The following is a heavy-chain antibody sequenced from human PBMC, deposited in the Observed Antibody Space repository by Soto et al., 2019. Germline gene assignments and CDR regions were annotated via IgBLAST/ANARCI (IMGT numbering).Heavy chain of an antibody. V-gene: IGHV5-51*01. Sequence: GESLKISCKVSGYSFTSYWIGWVRQMPGKGLEWMGIIYPGDSDTRYSPSFQGQVTISADKSISTAYLQWSSLKASDTAMYYCARTYYYGSGSYYHFDYWGQGTLVTVSS. CDR1: GYSFTSYW. J-gene: IGHJ4*02. CDR3: ARTYYYGSGSYYHFDY. CDR2: IYPGDSDT. D-gene: IGHD3-10*01.